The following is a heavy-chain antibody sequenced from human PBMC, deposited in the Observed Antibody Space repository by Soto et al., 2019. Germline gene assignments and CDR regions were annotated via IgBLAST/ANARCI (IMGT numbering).Heavy chain of an antibody. CDR3: ARQEMATIEDAFDI. V-gene: IGHV5-10-1*01. CDR1: GYSFTSYW. D-gene: IGHD5-12*01. J-gene: IGHJ3*02. CDR2: IDPSDSYT. Sequence: EVQLLESGGGLVQPGESLRISCKGSGYSFTSYWISWVRQMPGKGLEWMGKIDPSDSYTKYSPSFQGHVTISADKSVNTANLQWSSLRASDTAIYYCARQEMATIEDAFDIWGQGTMVTVSS.